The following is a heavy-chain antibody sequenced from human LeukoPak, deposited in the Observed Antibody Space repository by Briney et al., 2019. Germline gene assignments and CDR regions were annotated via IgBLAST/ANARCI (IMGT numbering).Heavy chain of an antibody. J-gene: IGHJ4*02. Sequence: PETLSLTCAVYGGSFSGYYWSWIRQPPGKGLEWIGEINHSGSTNYNPSLKSRVTISVDTSKNQFSLKLSSVTAADTAVYYCARGDRWGATAMVDYWGQGTLVTVSS. CDR3: ARGDRWGATAMVDY. CDR2: INHSGST. CDR1: GGSFSGYY. D-gene: IGHD5-18*01. V-gene: IGHV4-34*01.